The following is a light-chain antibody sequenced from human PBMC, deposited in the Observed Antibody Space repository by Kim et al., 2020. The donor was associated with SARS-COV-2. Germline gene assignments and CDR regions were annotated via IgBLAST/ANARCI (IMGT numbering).Light chain of an antibody. CDR2: RTS. Sequence: PGGTVTLTCASSTGAVTSAHNANWFQQKPGQAPRALIHRTSNRHSGTPARFSGSLLGDKAALTLSRVQPEDEADYYCLLNYGGPWVFGGGTQLTVL. CDR1: TGAVTSAHN. J-gene: IGLJ3*02. V-gene: IGLV7-43*01. CDR3: LLNYGGPWV.